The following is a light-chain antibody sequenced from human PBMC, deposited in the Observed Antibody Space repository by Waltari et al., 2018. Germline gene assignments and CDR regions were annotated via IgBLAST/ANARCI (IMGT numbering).Light chain of an antibody. V-gene: IGKV3-15*01. J-gene: IGKJ1*01. CDR1: QSINSN. CDR2: EAS. CDR3: QQYNNGPPET. Sequence: LSPGEGVTLSCRASQSINSNVAWFQQKPGQSPRLLIYEASTRATGVPARFSGIGSGTDFTLTISSLQSEDSATYYCQQYNNGPPETFGQGTKVEIK.